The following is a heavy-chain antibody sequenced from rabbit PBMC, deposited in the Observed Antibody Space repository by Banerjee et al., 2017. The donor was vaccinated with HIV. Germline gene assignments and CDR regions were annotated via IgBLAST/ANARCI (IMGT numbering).Heavy chain of an antibody. J-gene: IGHJ4*01. D-gene: IGHD4-2*01. V-gene: IGHV1S45*01. Sequence: QQQLVESGGGLVKPGASLPLTCKASGFSFSGRSCLCLVLQAPGKGLELIACISTYNGITYYASWAKGRFTISKTSSTTVTLQMTSLTAADTATYFCARPPTYGGFYYFNLWGQGTLVTVS. CDR3: ARPPTYGGFYYFNL. CDR2: ISTYNGIT. CDR1: GFSFSGRSC.